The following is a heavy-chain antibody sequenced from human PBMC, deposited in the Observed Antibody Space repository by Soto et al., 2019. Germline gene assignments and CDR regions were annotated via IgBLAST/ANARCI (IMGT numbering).Heavy chain of an antibody. CDR3: ARDVVDYGDYTKNIFDY. CDR2: IIPIFGTA. Sequence: QVQLVQSGAEVKKPGSSVKVSCKASGGTFSSYAISWVRQAPGQGLEWMGGIIPIFGTANYAQKFQGRVTITADESTSSAYMELSSLRSEDTAVYYCARDVVDYGDYTKNIFDYWGQGTLVTVSS. CDR1: GGTFSSYA. J-gene: IGHJ4*02. D-gene: IGHD4-17*01. V-gene: IGHV1-69*01.